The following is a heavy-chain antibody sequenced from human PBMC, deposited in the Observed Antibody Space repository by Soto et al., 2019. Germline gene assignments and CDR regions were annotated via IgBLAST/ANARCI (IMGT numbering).Heavy chain of an antibody. CDR3: AHGGNYYDSSGYFPFDY. D-gene: IGHD3-22*01. CDR2: IYWNDDK. V-gene: IGHV2-5*01. Sequence: SGPTLVNPTQTLTLTCTFSGFSLSTSGVGESWIRQPPRKALEWLALIYWNDDKRYSPSLKSRLTITKDTSKNQVVLTMTNMDPVDTATYYCAHGGNYYDSSGYFPFDYWGQGTLVTVSS. J-gene: IGHJ4*02. CDR1: GFSLSTSGVG.